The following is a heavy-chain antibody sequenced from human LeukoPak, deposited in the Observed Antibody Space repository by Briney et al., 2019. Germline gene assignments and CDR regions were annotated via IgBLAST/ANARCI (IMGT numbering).Heavy chain of an antibody. CDR2: INPNSGGT. J-gene: IGHJ3*02. CDR1: GYTFTGYY. CDR3: ARAKGYYDILTGYYASENDAFDI. D-gene: IGHD3-9*01. Sequence: ASVKVSCKASGYTFTGYYMHWVRQAPGQGLEWMGWINPNSGGTNYAQKFQGRVTMTRDTSISTAYMELSRLRSDDTAVYYCARAKGYYDILTGYYASENDAFDIWGQGTMVTVSS. V-gene: IGHV1-2*02.